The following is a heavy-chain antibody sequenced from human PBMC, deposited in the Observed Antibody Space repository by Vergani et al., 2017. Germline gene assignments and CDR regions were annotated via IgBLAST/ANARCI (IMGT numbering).Heavy chain of an antibody. CDR2: ISDSGGST. CDR1: GFSFSIYA. Sequence: EVQLLESGGGLVQPGGSLRLSCAASGFSFSIYAMSWVRQAPGKGLEWVSAISDSGGSTYYADSVKGRFTISRDNSKNTLFLQMNSLRAEDTAAYYCAKPDEVGYYYYYMDVWGKGTTVTVSS. CDR3: AKPDEVGYYYYYMDV. J-gene: IGHJ6*03. D-gene: IGHD1-14*01. V-gene: IGHV3-23*01.